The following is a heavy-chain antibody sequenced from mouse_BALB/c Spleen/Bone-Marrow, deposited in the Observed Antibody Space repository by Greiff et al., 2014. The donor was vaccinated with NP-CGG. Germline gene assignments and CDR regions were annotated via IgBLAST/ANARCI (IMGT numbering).Heavy chain of an antibody. CDR1: GFSLNSYG. J-gene: IGHJ4*01. V-gene: IGHV2-2*02. CDR3: VRKGSFGNYAMDY. Sequence: QVQLQQSGPGLVQPSQSLSIICTVSGFSLNSYGVHWVRQSPVKGLEWLGVIWSGGSTDYNAAFISRLSISKDNSKSQVFFKINSLQPNDTAIYYCVRKGSFGNYAMDYWGQGTSVTVSS. D-gene: IGHD1-1*02. CDR2: IWSGGST.